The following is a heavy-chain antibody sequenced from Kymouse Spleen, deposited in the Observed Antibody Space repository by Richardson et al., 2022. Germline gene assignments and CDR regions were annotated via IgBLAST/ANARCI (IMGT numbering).Heavy chain of an antibody. Sequence: QVQLVQSGAEVKKPGASVKVSCKASGYTFTGYYMHWVRQAPGQGLEWMGWINPNSGGTNYAQKFQGWVTMTRDTSISTAYMELSRLRSDDTAVYYCARERVLLWFGELSGFDYWGQGTLVTVSS. V-gene: IGHV1-2*04. CDR1: GYTFTGYY. D-gene: IGHD3-10*01. CDR2: INPNSGGT. CDR3: ARERVLLWFGELSGFDY. J-gene: IGHJ4*02.